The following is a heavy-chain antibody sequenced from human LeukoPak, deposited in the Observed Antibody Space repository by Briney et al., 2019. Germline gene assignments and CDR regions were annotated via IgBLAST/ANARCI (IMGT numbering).Heavy chain of an antibody. V-gene: IGHV1-18*01. CDR1: GYTFTSYG. D-gene: IGHD2-2*01. CDR2: IGAYNGNT. J-gene: IGHJ5*02. Sequence: ASVKVSFKASGYTFTSYGISWVRQAPGQGLEWMGWIGAYNGNTNYAQKLQGRVTMTTDTSTSTAYMELRSLRSDDTAVYYCARDYRYCSSTSCYPNWFDPWGQGTLVTVSS. CDR3: ARDYRYCSSTSCYPNWFDP.